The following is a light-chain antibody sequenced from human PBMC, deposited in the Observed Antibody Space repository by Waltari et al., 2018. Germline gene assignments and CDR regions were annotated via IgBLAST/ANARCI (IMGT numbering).Light chain of an antibody. J-gene: IGLJ2*01. CDR3: QSYDTTLGGFV. Sequence: QSLLTQPPSMSRAPGQSVSLSCSGSSSNIGANYDVHWYRQVAGAAPKLVIYGNHNRPTGVPARFSGSKSGTSASLAIAGLQAEDEADYYCQSYDTTLGGFVFGGGTRLTV. V-gene: IGLV1-40*01. CDR2: GNH. CDR1: SSNIGANYD.